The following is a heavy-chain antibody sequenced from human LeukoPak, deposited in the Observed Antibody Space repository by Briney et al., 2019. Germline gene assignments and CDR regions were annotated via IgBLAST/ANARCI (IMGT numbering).Heavy chain of an antibody. Sequence: GASVKVSCKASGYTFTGHYMHWVRQAPGQGLEWMGWINPNSGGTNHAQKFQGRVTMTRDTSISTAYMELSRLRSDDTAVYYCAKDRARVGTMVDAFDMWGQGTMVTVSS. CDR1: GYTFTGHY. CDR2: INPNSGGT. V-gene: IGHV1-2*02. J-gene: IGHJ3*02. CDR3: AKDRARVGTMVDAFDM. D-gene: IGHD1-1*01.